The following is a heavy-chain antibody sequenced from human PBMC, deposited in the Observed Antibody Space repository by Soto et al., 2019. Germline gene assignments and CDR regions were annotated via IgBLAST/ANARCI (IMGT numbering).Heavy chain of an antibody. D-gene: IGHD3-16*01. CDR2: MNPNSGNT. CDR1: GYTFTSYD. J-gene: IGHJ4*02. Sequence: GASVKVSCKASGYTFTSYDINWVRQATGQGLEWMGWMNPNSGNTGYAQKLQGRVTMTTDTSTSTAYMELRSLRSDDTAVYYCANLGPLGYWGQGTLVTVSS. CDR3: ANLGPLGY. V-gene: IGHV1-8*01.